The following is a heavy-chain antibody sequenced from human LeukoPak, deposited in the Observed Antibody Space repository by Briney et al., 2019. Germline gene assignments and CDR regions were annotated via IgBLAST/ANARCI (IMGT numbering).Heavy chain of an antibody. D-gene: IGHD3-10*01. CDR3: ARDSEDYYGSGSYYRFDP. V-gene: IGHV4-39*07. CDR1: GGSISSSSYY. Sequence: SETLSLTCTVSGGSISSSSYYWGWIRQPPGKGLEWIGSIYYSGSTYYNPSLKSRVTISVDTSKNQFSLKLSSVTAADTAVYYCARDSEDYYGSGSYYRFDPWGQGTLVTVSS. J-gene: IGHJ5*02. CDR2: IYYSGST.